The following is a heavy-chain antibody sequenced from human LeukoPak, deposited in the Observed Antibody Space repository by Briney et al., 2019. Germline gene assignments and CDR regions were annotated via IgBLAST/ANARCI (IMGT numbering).Heavy chain of an antibody. D-gene: IGHD2-21*01. CDR1: GFTFSSYA. V-gene: IGHV3-23*01. J-gene: IGHJ4*02. CDR2: ISGSGGST. Sequence: GGSLRLSCAASGFTFSSYAMSWVRQAPGKGLEWLSAISGSGGSTYYADSVKGRFTISRDNSKNTLYLQMNSLRAEDTAVYYCAKVGEGGEGFDYWGQGTLVTVSS. CDR3: AKVGEGGEGFDY.